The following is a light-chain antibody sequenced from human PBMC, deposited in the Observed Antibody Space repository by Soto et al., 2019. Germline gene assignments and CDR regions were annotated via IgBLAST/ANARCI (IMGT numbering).Light chain of an antibody. CDR2: EAA. V-gene: IGKV1-5*03. J-gene: IGKJ1*01. CDR3: QRYNGYWT. CDR1: QSISDS. Sequence: DIQMTQSPSTLSASVGDRVTITCRASQSISDSLAWYQQKPGKAPKLLIYEAACLKSGVPSRFSGSRSGTEYTLTISSLQPDDFATCYCQRYNGYWTFGQGTKVEIK.